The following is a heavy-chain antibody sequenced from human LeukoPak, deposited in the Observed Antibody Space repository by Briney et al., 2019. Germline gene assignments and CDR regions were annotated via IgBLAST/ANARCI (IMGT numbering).Heavy chain of an antibody. V-gene: IGHV3-23*01. D-gene: IGHD3-16*01. J-gene: IGHJ4*02. CDR2: ISGSGGST. CDR1: GFTFSSYA. CDR3: AKDRRGWGIFDY. Sequence: GGSLRLSCAASGFTFSSYAMSWVRQAPGKGLEWVSAISGSGGSTYYAGSVKGRFTISRDNSKNTLYLQMNSLRAEDTAVYYCAKDRRGWGIFDYWGQGTLVTVSS.